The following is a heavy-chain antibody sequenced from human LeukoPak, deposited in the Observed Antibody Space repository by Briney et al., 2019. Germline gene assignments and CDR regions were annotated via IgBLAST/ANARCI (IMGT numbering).Heavy chain of an antibody. V-gene: IGHV3-30*02. J-gene: IGHJ4*02. CDR2: IRYDGSNK. CDR3: AKGTLGDYKAGPDY. D-gene: IGHD4-17*01. Sequence: GGSLRLSCAASGFTFSSYGMHWVRQAPGKGLEWVAFIRYDGSNKYYADSVKGRFTISRDNSKNSLYLQMNSLRAEDTALYYCAKGTLGDYKAGPDYWGRGTLVTVSS. CDR1: GFTFSSYG.